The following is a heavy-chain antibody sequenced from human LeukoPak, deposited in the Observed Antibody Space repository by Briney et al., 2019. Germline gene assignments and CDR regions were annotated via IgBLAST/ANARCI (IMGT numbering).Heavy chain of an antibody. Sequence: PSETLSLTCTVSGGSISTSSYYWGWIRQPPGKGLEWIGTIYYSGSTYYNPSLKSRVTISVDTSKNLFSLKLSSVTAADTALHYCARHRIAAADDAFEIWGQGTMVTVSS. CDR1: GGSISTSSYY. J-gene: IGHJ3*02. CDR3: ARHRIAAADDAFEI. CDR2: IYYSGST. D-gene: IGHD6-13*01. V-gene: IGHV4-39*01.